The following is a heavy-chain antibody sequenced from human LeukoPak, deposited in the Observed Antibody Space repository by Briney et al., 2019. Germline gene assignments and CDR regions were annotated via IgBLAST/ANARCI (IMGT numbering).Heavy chain of an antibody. V-gene: IGHV3-30*18. D-gene: IGHD1-14*01. J-gene: IGHJ4*02. Sequence: PGGSLRLSCAASGFTFSSYAMHWVRQAPGKGLEWVAVISYDEINKYYADSVKGRFAISRDNSKNTLYLQMNSLRTEDTAVYYCAKKRITDEDRGNYLDYWGQGTLVTVSS. CDR1: GFTFSSYA. CDR3: AKKRITDEDRGNYLDY. CDR2: ISYDEINK.